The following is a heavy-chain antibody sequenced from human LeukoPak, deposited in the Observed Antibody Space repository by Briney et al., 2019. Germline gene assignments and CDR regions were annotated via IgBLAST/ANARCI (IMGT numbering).Heavy chain of an antibody. CDR1: GYTFTSYY. CDR2: INPSGGST. CDR3: AREGWNSYGLDY. V-gene: IGHV1-46*01. D-gene: IGHD5-18*01. J-gene: IGHJ4*02. Sequence: ASVKVSCKASGYTFTSYYMHWVRQAPGQGLEWMGIINPSGGSTSYAQKFQGRVTMTRDTSTSTVYMELSSLRPEDTAVHYCAREGWNSYGLDYWGQGTLVTVSS.